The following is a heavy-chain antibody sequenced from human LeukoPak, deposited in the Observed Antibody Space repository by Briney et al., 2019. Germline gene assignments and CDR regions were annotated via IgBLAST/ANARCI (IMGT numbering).Heavy chain of an antibody. CDR3: ARDWGSKRIIADY. D-gene: IGHD2/OR15-2a*01. CDR2: ISPDKGNT. J-gene: IGHJ4*02. Sequence: ASVKVSCKSSGYTFTTYGISWVRQAPGQGLEWMGWISPDKGNTDYAQKYQGRVTMTTDTSTSTAYMELRNLRSDDTAVYFCARDWGSKRIIADYWGQGTLVTVSS. CDR1: GYTFTTYG. V-gene: IGHV1-18*01.